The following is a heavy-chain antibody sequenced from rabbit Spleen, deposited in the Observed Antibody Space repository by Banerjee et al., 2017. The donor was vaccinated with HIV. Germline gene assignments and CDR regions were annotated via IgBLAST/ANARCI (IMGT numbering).Heavy chain of an antibody. J-gene: IGHJ4*01. V-gene: IGHV1S40*01. Sequence: QSLEESGGDLVQPEGSLTLTCKVSGFDFSSNVMCWVRQAPGKGLEWIACIYSGSSGSTYYASWAKGRFTISKTSSTTVTLQMTSLTAADTATYFCARTSSTSYWYFTLWGPGTLVTVS. CDR1: GFDFSSNV. CDR3: ARTSSTSYWYFTL. D-gene: IGHD1-1*01. CDR2: IYSGSSGST.